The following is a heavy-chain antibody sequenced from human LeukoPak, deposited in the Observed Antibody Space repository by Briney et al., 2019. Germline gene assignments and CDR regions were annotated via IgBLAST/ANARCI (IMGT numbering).Heavy chain of an antibody. D-gene: IGHD2-2*01. CDR3: ARGYCTSSSCFARHWFDP. CDR1: GGSISSGGYY. CDR2: IYYRGNT. Sequence: KPSQTLSLTCTVSGGSISSGGYYWSWIRQHPGKGLEWIGYIYYRGNTYYNPSLKSRATISVDTSKNQFSLKLSSVTAADTAVYYCARGYCTSSSCFARHWFDPRGQGTLATVSS. V-gene: IGHV4-31*03. J-gene: IGHJ5*02.